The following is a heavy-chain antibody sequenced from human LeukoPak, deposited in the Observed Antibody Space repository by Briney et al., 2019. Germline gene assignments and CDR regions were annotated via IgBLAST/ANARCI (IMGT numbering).Heavy chain of an antibody. CDR3: ATTSYGFGNTWFDP. D-gene: IGHD3-16*01. V-gene: IGHV3-64*01. J-gene: IGHJ5*02. CDR2: ISSNGGST. CDR1: GFTFSSYA. Sequence: PGGSLRLSCAASGFTFSSYAMNWVRQAPGKGLEYVSGISSNGGSTYYANSVKGRFTISRDNAKNTVYLQMGSLRAEDMAVYYCATTSYGFGNTWFDPWGQGTLVTVSS.